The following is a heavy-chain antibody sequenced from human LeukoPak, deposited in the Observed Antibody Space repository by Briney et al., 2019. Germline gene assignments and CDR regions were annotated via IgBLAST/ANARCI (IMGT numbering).Heavy chain of an antibody. CDR1: GFTFRSYW. V-gene: IGHV3-7*01. J-gene: IGHJ4*02. CDR2: INQDGSEK. CDR3: ARDGGPFDY. D-gene: IGHD2-15*01. Sequence: GGSLRLSCAASGFTFRSYWMSWVRQAPGKGLEWVANINQDGSEKYYVDSVKGRLTISRDNAKKTLYLQMNSLRAEDTAVYHCARDGGPFDYWGQGTLLTVSS.